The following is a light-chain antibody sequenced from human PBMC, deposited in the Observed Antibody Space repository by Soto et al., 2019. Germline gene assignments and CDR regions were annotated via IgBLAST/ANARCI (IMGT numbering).Light chain of an antibody. V-gene: IGKV3-20*01. Sequence: EIVLTQSPGTLSLSPGERGTLSCRASPNLGTLYLAWFQQKSGQAPRLLIYSASRRATGIPDRFTGSGSGTDFTLTINRVEPEDFAVYFCQQYAGSPRTFGQGTKGDIK. CDR2: SAS. CDR3: QQYAGSPRT. CDR1: PNLGTLY. J-gene: IGKJ1*01.